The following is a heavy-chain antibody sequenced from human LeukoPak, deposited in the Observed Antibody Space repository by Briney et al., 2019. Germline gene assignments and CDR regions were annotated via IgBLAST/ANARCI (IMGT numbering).Heavy chain of an antibody. CDR1: GDSITSYY. Sequence: NPSETLSLTCTVSGDSITSYYWSWIRQSAEKGLEWIGRIYTTGTTNYNPSLKGRVTVSVDTSKNQFFLKLRSVTAADTAVCYCARDVGASNFDSWGQGVQVTVSS. J-gene: IGHJ4*02. D-gene: IGHD1-26*01. V-gene: IGHV4-4*07. CDR3: ARDVGASNFDS. CDR2: IYTTGTT.